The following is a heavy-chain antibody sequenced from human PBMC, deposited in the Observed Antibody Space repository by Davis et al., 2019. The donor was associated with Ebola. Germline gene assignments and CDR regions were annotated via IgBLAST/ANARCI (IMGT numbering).Heavy chain of an antibody. CDR3: AKEREGMGFDY. V-gene: IGHV3-21*04. J-gene: IGHJ4*02. D-gene: IGHD2-8*01. CDR2: ISSSSYI. CDR1: GFTFSSYA. Sequence: GESLKISCAASGFTFSSYAMSWVRQAPGKGLEWVSSISSSSYIYYADSVKGRFTISRDNAKNSLYLQMNSLRAEDTALYYCAKEREGMGFDYWGQGTLVTVSS.